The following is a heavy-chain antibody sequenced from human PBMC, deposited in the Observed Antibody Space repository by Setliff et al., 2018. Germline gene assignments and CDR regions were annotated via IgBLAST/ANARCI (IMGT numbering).Heavy chain of an antibody. Sequence: TFGDFTMTWVRQPPGKGLEWIGYIYSSGSTYYNPSLKSRVSISVDTSKNQFSLKLSSVTAADTAVYYCARGYYDILTGYYIGYWGQGTLVTVSS. D-gene: IGHD3-9*01. V-gene: IGHV4-30-4*08. J-gene: IGHJ4*02. CDR1: TFGDFT. CDR3: ARGYYDILTGYYIGY. CDR2: IYSSGST.